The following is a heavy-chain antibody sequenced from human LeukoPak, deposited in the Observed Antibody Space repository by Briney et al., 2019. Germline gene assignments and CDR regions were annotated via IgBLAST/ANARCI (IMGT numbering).Heavy chain of an antibody. CDR3: AKLTST. CDR1: GFTFSNSA. J-gene: IGHJ5*02. CDR2: VSAGGGST. Sequence: PGGSLRLSCAASGFTFSNSAMSWVRQAPGEGLEWVSTVSAGGGSTFYADSVKGRFTISRDNSKNTLYLQMNSLRADDTAVYYCAKLTSTWGQGTLVTVSS. V-gene: IGHV3-23*01.